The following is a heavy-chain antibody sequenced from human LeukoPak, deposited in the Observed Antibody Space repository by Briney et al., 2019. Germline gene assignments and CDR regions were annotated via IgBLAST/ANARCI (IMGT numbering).Heavy chain of an antibody. CDR1: GFTFSSYT. Sequence: GGSLRLSCAAPGFTFSSYTMSWVRQAPGKGLKWVSVITGSGDSTYYADSVKGRFTISRDNSKKTLYLQMNSLRADDSAVYYCANRKTFGFDSWGQGILVTVSS. D-gene: IGHD3-3*01. V-gene: IGHV3-23*01. CDR2: ITGSGDST. CDR3: ANRKTFGFDS. J-gene: IGHJ4*02.